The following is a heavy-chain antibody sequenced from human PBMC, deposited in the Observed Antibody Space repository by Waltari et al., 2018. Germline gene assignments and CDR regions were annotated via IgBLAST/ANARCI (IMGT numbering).Heavy chain of an antibody. Sequence: QVQLVESGGGVVQPGRSLRLSCAASGFSFSTYGMHWVRQAPGKRLEKEAHIWSDGNEKYYADSVTGRFTISRDNSKNTLYLQMNSLRVEDTAVYYCAREWGVMVGTAGFYFDYWGQGALVTVSS. D-gene: IGHD2-15*01. J-gene: IGHJ4*02. V-gene: IGHV3-33*01. CDR2: IWSDGNEK. CDR1: GFSFSTYG. CDR3: AREWGVMVGTAGFYFDY.